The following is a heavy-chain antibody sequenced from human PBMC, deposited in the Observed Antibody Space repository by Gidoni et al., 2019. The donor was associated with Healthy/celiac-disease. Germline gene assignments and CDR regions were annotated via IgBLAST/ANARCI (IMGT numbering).Heavy chain of an antibody. CDR2: ISGSGGST. V-gene: IGHV3-23*01. Sequence: EVQLLESGGGLVQPGGSLRLSCAASGFTFSSYAMSWVRQAPGKGLEWVSAISGSGGSTYYADSVKGRFTISRDNSKNTLYLQMNSLRAEDTAVYYCARHSYYDILTDNWFDPWGQGTLVTVSS. CDR1: GFTFSSYA. J-gene: IGHJ5*02. CDR3: ARHSYYDILTDNWFDP. D-gene: IGHD3-9*01.